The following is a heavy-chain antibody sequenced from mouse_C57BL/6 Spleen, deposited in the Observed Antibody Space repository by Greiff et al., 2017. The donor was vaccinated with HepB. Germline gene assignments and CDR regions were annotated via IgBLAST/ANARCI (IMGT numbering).Heavy chain of an antibody. D-gene: IGHD4-1*01. CDR3: ARDNWGAY. CDR1: GFTFSSYT. CDR2: ISGGGGNT. J-gene: IGHJ3*01. Sequence: VQLVESGGGLVKPGGSLKLSCAASGFTFSSYTMSWVRQTPEKRLEWVATISGGGGNTYYPDSVKGRFTISRDTAKNTLYLQMSSLRSEDTALYYWARDNWGAYWGQGTLVTVSA. V-gene: IGHV5-9*01.